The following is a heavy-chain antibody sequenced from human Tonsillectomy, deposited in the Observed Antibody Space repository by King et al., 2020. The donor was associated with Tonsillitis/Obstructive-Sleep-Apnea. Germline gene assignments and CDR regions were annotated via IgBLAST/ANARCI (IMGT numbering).Heavy chain of an antibody. CDR2: IYPGDSDT. D-gene: IGHD1-26*01. CDR3: ATVVGATRRSWRRHPSAFDN. J-gene: IGHJ3*02. CDR1: GYSFTSYW. V-gene: IGHV5-51*03. Sequence: QLVQSGAEVKKPGESLKISCKGSGYSFTSYWIGWVRQMPGKGLEWMGIIYPGDSDTRYSPSFQGQVTISADKSISTAYLQWSSLKASDTAMYYCATVVGATRRSWRRHPSAFDNWGQGTMVTVSS.